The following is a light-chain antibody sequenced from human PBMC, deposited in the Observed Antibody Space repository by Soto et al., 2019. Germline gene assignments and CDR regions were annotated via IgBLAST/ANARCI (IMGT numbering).Light chain of an antibody. CDR2: GAS. V-gene: IGKV3-20*01. Sequence: EVVLTQSPGTLSLSPGERATLSCRASQSVSSSYLAWYQQKPGQAPRLLIYGASSRATGIPDRFSGSGSGTDFTLTISRLEPEDFAVYYCQQYGSSPWTFAQRTKVDI. CDR1: QSVSSSY. J-gene: IGKJ1*01. CDR3: QQYGSSPWT.